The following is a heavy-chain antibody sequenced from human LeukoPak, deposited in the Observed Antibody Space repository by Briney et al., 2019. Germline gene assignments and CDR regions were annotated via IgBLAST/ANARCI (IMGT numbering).Heavy chain of an antibody. Sequence: GESLKISCKGSGYSFTSYWIAWVRQMPGKGLEWMGIIYPGDSDTKYNQSFQGQVTFSADKAISTAYLQWSSLKASDTAMYYCAMTTYYYGSGTCDYWGQGTLVTVSS. CDR3: AMTTYYYGSGTCDY. V-gene: IGHV5-51*01. D-gene: IGHD3-10*01. CDR1: GYSFTSYW. CDR2: IYPGDSDT. J-gene: IGHJ4*02.